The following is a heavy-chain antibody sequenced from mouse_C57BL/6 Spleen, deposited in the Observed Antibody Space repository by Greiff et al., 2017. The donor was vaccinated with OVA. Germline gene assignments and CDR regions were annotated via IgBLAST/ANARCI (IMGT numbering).Heavy chain of an antibody. V-gene: IGHV1-61*01. CDR1: GYTFTSYW. J-gene: IGHJ1*03. CDR2: IYPSDSET. Sequence: VQLQQPGAELVRPGSSVKLSCKASGYTFTSYWMDWVKQRPGQGLEWIGNIYPSDSETHYNQKFKDKATLTVDKSSSTAYMQLSSLTSEDSAVYYCARDGSSRGYFDVWGTGTTVTVSS. D-gene: IGHD1-1*01. CDR3: ARDGSSRGYFDV.